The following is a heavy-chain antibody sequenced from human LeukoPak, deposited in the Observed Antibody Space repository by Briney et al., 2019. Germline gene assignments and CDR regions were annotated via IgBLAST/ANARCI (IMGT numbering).Heavy chain of an antibody. D-gene: IGHD4/OR15-4a*01. V-gene: IGHV3-53*01. J-gene: IGHJ4*02. Sequence: PGGSLRLSCTVSGFTVSSNSMSWVRQAPGKGLEWVSFIFSSTHYSDSVKGRFTISRDNSMNTLYLQMNSLRAEDTAVYYCARRAGAYSHPYDYWGQGTLVTVSS. CDR3: ARRAGAYSHPYDY. CDR2: IFSST. CDR1: GFTVSSNS.